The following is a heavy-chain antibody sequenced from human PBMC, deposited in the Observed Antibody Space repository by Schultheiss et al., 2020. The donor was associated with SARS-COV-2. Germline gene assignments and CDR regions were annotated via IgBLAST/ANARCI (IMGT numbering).Heavy chain of an antibody. CDR1: GYTFTGYY. Sequence: ASVKVSCKASGYTFTGYYMHWVRQAPGQGLEWMGRINPNSGGTSYAQKFQGRVTMTRNTSISTAYMQLRKLRSDDTAVYYCARDVPVAAANFGFDYWGQGALGTVSS. J-gene: IGHJ4*02. V-gene: IGHV1-2*06. CDR3: ARDVPVAAANFGFDY. D-gene: IGHD6-19*01. CDR2: INPNSGGT.